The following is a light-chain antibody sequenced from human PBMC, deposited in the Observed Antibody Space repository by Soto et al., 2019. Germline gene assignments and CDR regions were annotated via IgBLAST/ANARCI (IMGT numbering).Light chain of an antibody. CDR3: SSYTSGSTWV. J-gene: IGLJ3*02. CDR2: EVS. V-gene: IGLV2-14*01. CDR1: SSDVGAYNY. Sequence: ALTQPASVSGSPGQSITISCTGTSSDVGAYNYVSWYQQHPGKAPKLMIYEVSNRPSGVSNRFSGSKSGNTASLTISGLQAEDEGDYYCSSYTSGSTWVFGGGTKVTVL.